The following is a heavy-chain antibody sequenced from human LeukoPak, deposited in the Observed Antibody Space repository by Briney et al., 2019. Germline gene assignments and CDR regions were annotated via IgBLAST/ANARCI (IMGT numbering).Heavy chain of an antibody. Sequence: SETLSLTCTVSGGSISSGDYYWSWMRQPPGKGLEWIGYIYYSGSTYYNPSLKSRVTISVDTSKNQFSLKLSSVTAADTAVYYCARDLNYYGSGSSVDYWGQGTLVTVSS. CDR1: GGSISSGDYY. J-gene: IGHJ4*02. CDR3: ARDLNYYGSGSSVDY. D-gene: IGHD3-10*01. CDR2: IYYSGST. V-gene: IGHV4-30-4*01.